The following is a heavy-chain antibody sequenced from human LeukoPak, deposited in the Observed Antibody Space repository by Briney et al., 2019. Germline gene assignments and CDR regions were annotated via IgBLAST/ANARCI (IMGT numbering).Heavy chain of an antibody. CDR1: GGAFSDYA. CDR2: FIPILGTA. V-gene: IGHV1-69*10. Sequence: SVKVSCKASGGAFSDYALNWVRQAPGQGLVWMGVFIPILGTANCTQKFQGRVTITADISTNTVYMELSSLRSEDTAVYFCAGIPVFGVVLHQEPVWGKGTTVTVSS. CDR3: AGIPVFGVVLHQEPV. J-gene: IGHJ6*04. D-gene: IGHD3-3*01.